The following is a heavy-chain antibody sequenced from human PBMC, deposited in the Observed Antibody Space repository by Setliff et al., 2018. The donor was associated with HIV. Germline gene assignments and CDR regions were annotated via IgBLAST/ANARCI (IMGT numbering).Heavy chain of an antibody. CDR3: ARVEYYYDSCGYYYDY. J-gene: IGHJ4*02. CDR1: GYTFTSYY. D-gene: IGHD3-22*01. V-gene: IGHV1-46*01. CDR2: INPSGGST. Sequence: ASVKVSCKASGYTFTSYYMHWVRQAPGQGLEWMGIINPSGGSTSYAQKFQGRVTMTRDTSTSTVYMELSSLRSEDTAVYYCARVEYYYDSCGYYYDYWGQGTLVTVSS.